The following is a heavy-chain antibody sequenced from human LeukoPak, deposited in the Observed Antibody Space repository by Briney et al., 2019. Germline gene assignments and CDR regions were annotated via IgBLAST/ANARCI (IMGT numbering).Heavy chain of an antibody. CDR3: ARAEGDYRIDY. D-gene: IGHD3-16*01. CDR2: IYHSGST. Sequence: SETLSLTCAVSGGSISSGGYSWSWIRQPPGKGLEWIGYIYHSGSTYYNPSLKSRVTISVDRSKNQFSLKLSSVTAADTAVYYCARAEGDYRIDYWGQGTLVTVSS. J-gene: IGHJ4*02. V-gene: IGHV4-30-2*01. CDR1: GGSISSGGYS.